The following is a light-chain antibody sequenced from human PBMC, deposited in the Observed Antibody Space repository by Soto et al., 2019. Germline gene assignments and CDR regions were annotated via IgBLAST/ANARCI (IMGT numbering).Light chain of an antibody. CDR1: QSLLYSDGKTC. CDR3: MQGIQVPYT. Sequence: DVMVTQTPLSLSVTPGQSASISCKSSQSLLYSDGKTCLYWYLQKPGQPPQLLIYEVSNRFSGVTERFIGSGSGTDFTLEISRVEAEDVGLYYCMQGIQVPYTFGQGTKLEIK. CDR2: EVS. V-gene: IGKV2D-29*01. J-gene: IGKJ2*01.